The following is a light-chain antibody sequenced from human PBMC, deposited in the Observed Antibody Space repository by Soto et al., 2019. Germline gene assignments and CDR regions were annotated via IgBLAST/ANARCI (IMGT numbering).Light chain of an antibody. CDR3: TSWTTSPTMI. CDR1: SSDIGAYNY. V-gene: IGLV2-14*03. J-gene: IGLJ2*01. Sequence: QSALTQPASVSGSPGQSITISCTGTSSDIGAYNYVSWYQQHPGKAPKLIIYDVNIRPSGVSNRFSGSKSGKTSSLTISGLQAEDEDDYYCTSWTTSPTMIFGGGTKLTVL. CDR2: DVN.